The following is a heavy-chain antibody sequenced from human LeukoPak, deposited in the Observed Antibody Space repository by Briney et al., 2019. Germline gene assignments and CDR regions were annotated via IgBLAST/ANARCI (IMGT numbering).Heavy chain of an antibody. CDR3: ARGQQLVTVNLFDP. D-gene: IGHD6-13*01. CDR1: GYTFTGYY. V-gene: IGHV1-2*02. CDR2: INPNGGGT. Sequence: ASVKVSCKASGYTFTGYYIHWVRQTPGQGLEWMGWINPNGGGTNYAQTFQGRVTMTRDTSISTAYMELSRLRSHDTAVYYCARGQQLVTVNLFDPWRQGTLVTVSS. J-gene: IGHJ5*02.